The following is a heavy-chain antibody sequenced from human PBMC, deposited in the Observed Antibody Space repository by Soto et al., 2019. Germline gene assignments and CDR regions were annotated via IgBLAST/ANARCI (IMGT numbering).Heavy chain of an antibody. CDR1: GFNFKKFA. CDR2: ISCCGGST. V-gene: IGHV3-23*01. CDR3: AKADGEQWLIPHLDN. J-gene: IGHJ1*01. D-gene: IGHD6-19*01. Sequence: SGGSLRLSCEASGFNFKKFAIGWVRQAPGEGLEWVSGISCCGGSTFYADSVKGRFSLARDDSKNTLSLQLNSLRVEDTAHYYCAKADGEQWLIPHLDNWGQGTQVTVSS.